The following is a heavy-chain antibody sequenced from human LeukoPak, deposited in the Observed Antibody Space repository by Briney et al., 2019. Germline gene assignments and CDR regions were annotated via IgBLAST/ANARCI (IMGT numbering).Heavy chain of an antibody. D-gene: IGHD3-10*01. CDR1: GYTFTRYG. J-gene: IGHJ5*02. V-gene: IGHV1-18*01. Sequence: ASVKVSCKASGYTFTRYGISWVRQAPGQGLEWMGWVSGYNGNTNYAEKLQGRVTMTTDTSTSTVYMELRSLRSDDTAVYYCARDSLYYGSGSYLGFDPWGQGTLVTVSS. CDR2: VSGYNGNT. CDR3: ARDSLYYGSGSYLGFDP.